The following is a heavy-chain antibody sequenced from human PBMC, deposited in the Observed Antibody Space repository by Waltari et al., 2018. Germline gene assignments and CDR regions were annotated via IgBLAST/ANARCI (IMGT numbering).Heavy chain of an antibody. Sequence: EVQLVESGGGLVQPGGSLRLSCVASGFTFSSYSMNWVRQAPGKGLEWVSYISSSSTINYADSVKGRFTISRDSPKNSLYLQMNSLRAEDAAVYYCARGMVGADYFDCWGQGALVSVSS. D-gene: IGHD1-26*01. CDR2: ISSSSTI. J-gene: IGHJ4*02. CDR1: GFTFSSYS. V-gene: IGHV3-48*04. CDR3: ARGMVGADYFDC.